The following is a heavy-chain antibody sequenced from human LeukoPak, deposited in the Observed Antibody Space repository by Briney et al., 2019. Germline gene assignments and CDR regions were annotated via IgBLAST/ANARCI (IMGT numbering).Heavy chain of an antibody. J-gene: IGHJ4*02. D-gene: IGHD5-18*01. CDR2: INSDGSST. V-gene: IGHV3-74*01. Sequence: GGSLRLSCAASGFTFSSYWMHWVRQAPGKGLVWVSRINSDGSSTSYADSVKGRFTISRDNAKNTLYLQMSSLRAEDTAVYYCARAVGTAIAFGYWGQGTLVTVSS. CDR3: ARAVGTAIAFGY. CDR1: GFTFSSYW.